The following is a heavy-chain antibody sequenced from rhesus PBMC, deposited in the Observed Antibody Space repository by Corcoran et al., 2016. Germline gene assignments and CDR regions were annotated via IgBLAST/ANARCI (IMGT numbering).Heavy chain of an antibody. CDR1: GGSISSGYYY. D-gene: IGHD4-29*01. CDR3: AREIYGGGVDY. J-gene: IGHJ4*01. V-gene: IGHV4-122*02. CDR2: ITYSGST. Sequence: QVQLQESGPGLVKPSETLSLTCAVSGGSISSGYYYWSWIRQPPGKGLEWIGYITYSGSTSYNPSLKSRFTISRDTSKNQFSLKLSSVTAADTAVYYCAREIYGGGVDYWGQGVLVTVSS.